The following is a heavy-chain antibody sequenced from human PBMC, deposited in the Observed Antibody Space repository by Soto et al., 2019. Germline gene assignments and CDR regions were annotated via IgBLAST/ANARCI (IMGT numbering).Heavy chain of an antibody. CDR3: ARDGNSSGWYNWFDP. CDR1: GFTFSSYW. CDR2: IKQDGSEK. V-gene: IGHV3-7*01. Sequence: PGGSLRLSCAASGFTFSSYWMSWVRQAPGKGLEWVANIKQDGSEKYYVDSVKGRFTISRDNAKNSLYLQMNSLRAEDTAVYYCARDGNSSGWYNWFDPWGQGTLVTVSS. J-gene: IGHJ5*02. D-gene: IGHD6-19*01.